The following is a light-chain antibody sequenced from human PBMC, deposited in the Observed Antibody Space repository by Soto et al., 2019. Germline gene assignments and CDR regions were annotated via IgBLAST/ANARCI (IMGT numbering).Light chain of an antibody. CDR1: SSNIGAGYD. V-gene: IGLV1-40*01. CDR2: GNS. CDR3: QSYDSSLSGSYV. Sequence: QSVLAQPPSLSGAPGQRVTISCTGSSSNIGAGYDVHWYQQLPGTAPKLLIYGNSNRPSGVPDRFSGSKSGTSASLAITGLQAEDEADYYCQSYDSSLSGSYVFGTGTRPPS. J-gene: IGLJ1*01.